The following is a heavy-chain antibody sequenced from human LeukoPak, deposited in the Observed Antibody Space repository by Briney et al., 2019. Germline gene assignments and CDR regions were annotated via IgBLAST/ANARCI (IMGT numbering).Heavy chain of an antibody. D-gene: IGHD3-9*01. J-gene: IGHJ4*02. Sequence: PSETPSLTCAVSGYSISSGYYWGWIRQPPGKGLEWIGSIYHSGSTYYNPSLKSRVTISVDTSKNQFSLKLSSVTAADTAVYYCARDAKYFDWLIDYWGQGTLVTVSS. V-gene: IGHV4-38-2*02. CDR2: IYHSGST. CDR3: ARDAKYFDWLIDY. CDR1: GYSISSGYY.